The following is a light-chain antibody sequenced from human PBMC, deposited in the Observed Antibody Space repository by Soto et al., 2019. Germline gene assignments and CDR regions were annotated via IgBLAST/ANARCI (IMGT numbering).Light chain of an antibody. J-gene: IGKJ5*01. CDR2: GTS. CDR3: QQYGNSPIT. Sequence: EIVLTQSPGTLTLSPGERVTLSCRTSQNVDSNYLAWYQQKPGQAPRIVIFGTSSRATGIPDRFSGSGAGTDFTLTISRLEPEDFAVYYCQQYGNSPITFGQGTRLEIK. V-gene: IGKV3-20*01. CDR1: QNVDSNY.